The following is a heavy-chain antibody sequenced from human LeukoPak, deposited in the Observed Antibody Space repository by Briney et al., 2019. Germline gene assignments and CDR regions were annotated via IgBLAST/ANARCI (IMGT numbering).Heavy chain of an antibody. J-gene: IGHJ6*02. Sequence: GGSLRLSCAASGFTFSDYYMSWIRQSPGKGLEWVSYIWDSGSSIYYADSVKGRFTISRDNAKKSLYLLMNSLRVEDTAVYYCARGHYGLEVWGQGTTVTVSS. CDR3: ARGHYGLEV. CDR1: GFTFSDYY. CDR2: IWDSGSSI. V-gene: IGHV3-11*01.